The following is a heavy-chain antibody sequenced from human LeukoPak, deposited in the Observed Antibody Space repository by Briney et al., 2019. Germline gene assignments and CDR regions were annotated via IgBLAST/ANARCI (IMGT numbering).Heavy chain of an antibody. CDR2: IRYDGSNDGSNK. J-gene: IGHJ4*02. CDR1: AFTFSNNG. D-gene: IGHD1-26*01. CDR3: AKDRGWELRILDY. V-gene: IGHV3-30*02. Sequence: GGSLRLSCSASAFTFSNNGMHWVRQAPGKGLEWVAFIRYDGSNDGSNKYYADSVKGRFTISRDNSKNTLYLQMNSLKPEDTALYYCAKDRGWELRILDYWGQGTLVTVSS.